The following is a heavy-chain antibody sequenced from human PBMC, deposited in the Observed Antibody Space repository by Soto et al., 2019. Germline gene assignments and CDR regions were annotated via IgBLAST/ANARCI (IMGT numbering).Heavy chain of an antibody. Sequence: PSETLSLTCPVSGGSISSSSYYWGWIRQPPGKGLEWIGSIYYSGSTYYNPSLKSRVTLSVDTSKNQFSLKLSSVTAADTAVYYCARRSWELGQTFDYWGQGTLVTVSS. CDR1: GGSISSSSYY. CDR3: ARRSWELGQTFDY. D-gene: IGHD1-26*01. J-gene: IGHJ4*02. CDR2: IYYSGST. V-gene: IGHV4-39*01.